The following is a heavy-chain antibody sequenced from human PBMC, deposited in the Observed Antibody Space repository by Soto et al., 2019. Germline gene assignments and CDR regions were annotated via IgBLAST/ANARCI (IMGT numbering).Heavy chain of an antibody. CDR1: GYTFTGYY. V-gene: IGHV1-2*04. D-gene: IGHD3-22*01. CDR2: INPNSGGT. Sequence: GASVKVSCKASGYTFTGYYMHWVRQAPGQGLEWMGWINPNSGGTNYAQKFQGWVTLTRDTSISTAYMELSRLRSDDTAVYYCARDYDSSGYPDYWGQGTLVTVSS. CDR3: ARDYDSSGYPDY. J-gene: IGHJ4*02.